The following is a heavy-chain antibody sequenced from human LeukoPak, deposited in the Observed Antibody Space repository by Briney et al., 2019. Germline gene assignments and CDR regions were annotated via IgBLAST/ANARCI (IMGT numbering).Heavy chain of an antibody. CDR2: ISYDGSNK. CDR1: GFTFSSYG. D-gene: IGHD6-6*01. V-gene: IGHV3-30*18. Sequence: GGSLRLSCAASGFTFSSYGMHWVRQAPGKGLEWVAVISYDGSNKYYADSVKGRFTISRDNSKNTLYLQMNSLRAEDTAVYYCTKRGAARVTYLYYYMDVWGKGTTVTVSS. CDR3: TKRGAARVTYLYYYMDV. J-gene: IGHJ6*03.